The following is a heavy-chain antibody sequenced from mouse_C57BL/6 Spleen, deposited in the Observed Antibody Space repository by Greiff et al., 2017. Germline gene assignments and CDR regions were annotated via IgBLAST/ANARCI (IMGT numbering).Heavy chain of an antibody. Sequence: QVQLKESGAELARPGASVKLSCKAFGYTFTSSGISWVKQRIGQGLEWIGEIYPRSGNTYYNEKFKGKATLTADKSSSTAYMELRSLASEDSAVYFCARYLIYNGYYGAYWGQGTLVTVSA. D-gene: IGHD2-3*01. CDR3: ARYLIYNGYYGAY. CDR1: GYTFTSSG. V-gene: IGHV1-81*01. J-gene: IGHJ3*01. CDR2: IYPRSGNT.